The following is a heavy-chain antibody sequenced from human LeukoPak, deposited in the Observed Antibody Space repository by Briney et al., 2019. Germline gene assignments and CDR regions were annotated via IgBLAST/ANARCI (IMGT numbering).Heavy chain of an antibody. Sequence: GGSLRLSCAASGFTLSRYAINWVRQAPGKGLEWVSGISAGGGSTYYADSVKGRFTISRDNSKNTIFLQMNSLRAEDTAVYYCARERKTGGSCFDYWGQGTLVTVSS. CDR1: GFTLSRYA. CDR2: ISAGGGST. J-gene: IGHJ4*02. D-gene: IGHD2-15*01. CDR3: ARERKTGGSCFDY. V-gene: IGHV3-23*01.